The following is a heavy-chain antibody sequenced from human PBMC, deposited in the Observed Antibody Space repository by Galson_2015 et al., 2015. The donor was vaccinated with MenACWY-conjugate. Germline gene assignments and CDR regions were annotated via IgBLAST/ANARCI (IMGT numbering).Heavy chain of an antibody. V-gene: IGHV3-48*02. Sequence: SLRLSCAASGFTFSSYSMNWVRQAPGKGLEWVSYISSSSSTIYYADSVKGRFTISRDNAKNSLYLQMNSLRDEDTAVYYCARDSRAYCGGDCYWNDYYYYYGMDVWGQGTTVTVSS. CDR2: ISSSSSTI. J-gene: IGHJ6*02. CDR1: GFTFSSYS. D-gene: IGHD2-21*02. CDR3: ARDSRAYCGGDCYWNDYYYYYGMDV.